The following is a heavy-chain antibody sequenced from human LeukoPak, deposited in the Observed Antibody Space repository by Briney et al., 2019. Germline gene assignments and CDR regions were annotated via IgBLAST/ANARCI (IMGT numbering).Heavy chain of an antibody. CDR1: GFTFSSHS. CDR2: ISSSSTTI. D-gene: IGHD6-19*01. V-gene: IGHV3-48*01. CDR3: ERGNSGGDY. Sequence: GGSLRLSCAASGFTFSSHSMIWVRRAPGKGLEWVSYISSSSTTIYYADSVKGRFTISRDNAKNSLYLQMNSLRAEDTAVYYCERGNSGGDYWGQGTLVTVSS. J-gene: IGHJ4*02.